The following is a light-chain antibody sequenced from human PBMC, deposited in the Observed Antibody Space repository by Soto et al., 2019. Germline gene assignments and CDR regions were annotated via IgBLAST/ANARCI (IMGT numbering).Light chain of an antibody. CDR1: QTISSW. CDR3: QHYNSYSEA. V-gene: IGKV1-5*03. J-gene: IGKJ1*01. Sequence: DIRMTQSPSTLSASVGDRVTITCRASQTISSWLAWYQQKPGKAPKLLIYKASTLKSGVPSRFSGSGSGTEFTLTISSLQPGDFATYYCQHYNSYSEAFGQGTKVDIK. CDR2: KAS.